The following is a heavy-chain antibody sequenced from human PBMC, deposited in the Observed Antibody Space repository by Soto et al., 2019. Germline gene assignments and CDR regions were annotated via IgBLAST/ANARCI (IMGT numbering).Heavy chain of an antibody. D-gene: IGHD2-15*01. V-gene: IGHV4-34*01. J-gene: IGHJ4*02. Sequence: SETLSLTCAVYGGSFSGYYWSWIRQPPGKGLEWIGEINHSGSTNYNPSLKSRVTISVDTSKNQFSLKLSTVTAADTAVYYCARGVARGLVVYWGQGTLVTVSS. CDR2: INHSGST. CDR3: ARGVARGLVVY. CDR1: GGSFSGYY.